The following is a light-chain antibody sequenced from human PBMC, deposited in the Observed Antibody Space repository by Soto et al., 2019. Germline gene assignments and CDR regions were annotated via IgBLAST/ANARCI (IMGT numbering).Light chain of an antibody. CDR2: GNS. Sequence: QSALTQPPSVSGAPGQRVTISCTGSSSNIGAGYDVHWYQQLPRTAPKLLIYGNSNRPSGVPDRFSGSKSGTSASLAITGLQAEDEADYYCQSYDSSRSGYVVFGGGTKVTVL. CDR3: QSYDSSRSGYVV. CDR1: SSNIGAGYD. V-gene: IGLV1-40*01. J-gene: IGLJ2*01.